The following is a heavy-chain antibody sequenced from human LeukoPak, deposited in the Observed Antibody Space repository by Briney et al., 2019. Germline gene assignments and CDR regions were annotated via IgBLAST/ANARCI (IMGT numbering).Heavy chain of an antibody. V-gene: IGHV1-8*02. CDR3: ARGQKDNGVSSSWYYFGMDV. D-gene: IGHD6-13*01. J-gene: IGHJ6*02. CDR1: GYTFTSYY. CDR2: MNPNSGNT. Sequence: ASVKVSCKASGYTFTSYYMHWVRQAPGQGLEWMGWMNPNSGNTDYAQKFQGRVTMTRNTSISTAYMELSSLRSEDTAVYYCARGQKDNGVSSSWYYFGMDVWGQGTTVTVSS.